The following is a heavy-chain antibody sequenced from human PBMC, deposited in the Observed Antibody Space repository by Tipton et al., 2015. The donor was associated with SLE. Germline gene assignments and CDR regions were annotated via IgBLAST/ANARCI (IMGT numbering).Heavy chain of an antibody. D-gene: IGHD5-12*01. CDR3: ARHDAGGYFFDS. CDR1: GGSISSYY. V-gene: IGHV4-59*08. Sequence: GLVKPSETLSLTCTVSGGSISSYYWSWIRQPPGKGLEWIGYIYYSGSTNYNPSLKSRVTISVDTSKNQFSLKLSSVTAADTAVYFCARHDAGGYFFDSWGQGSLVTVSS. J-gene: IGHJ4*02. CDR2: IYYSGST.